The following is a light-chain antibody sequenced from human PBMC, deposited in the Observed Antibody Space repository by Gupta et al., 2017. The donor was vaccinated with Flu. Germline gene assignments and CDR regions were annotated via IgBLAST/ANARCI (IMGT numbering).Light chain of an antibody. CDR3: QTWDGTTGV. J-gene: IGLJ3*02. CDR1: RWGDNF. Sequence: CSGNRWGDNFVSGYRKKPGQSPVLVIYQDSKRPSGIPERFSGSNSENTATLTVSGTQAVDEADFYCQTWDGTTGVFGGGTKLTVL. CDR2: QDS. V-gene: IGLV3-1*01.